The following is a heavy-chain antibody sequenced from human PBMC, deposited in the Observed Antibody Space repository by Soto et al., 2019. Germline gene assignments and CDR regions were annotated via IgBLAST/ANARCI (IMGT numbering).Heavy chain of an antibody. Sequence: EWLCRACSVYGGSFSGYYRSWIRQPPGKGLEWIGEINHSGSTNYNPSLKSRVTISVDTSKNQFSLKLSSVTAADTAVYYCARRKLWQYYYYDMDVWGQGTKVTVYS. D-gene: IGHD5-18*01. CDR1: GGSFSGYY. V-gene: IGHV4-34*01. CDR3: ARRKLWQYYYYDMDV. J-gene: IGHJ6*02. CDR2: INHSGST.